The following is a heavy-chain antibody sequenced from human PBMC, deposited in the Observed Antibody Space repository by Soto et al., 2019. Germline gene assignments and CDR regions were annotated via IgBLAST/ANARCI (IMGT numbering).Heavy chain of an antibody. D-gene: IGHD2-15*01. Sequence: QVQLVQSGAEVKKPGSSVKVSCKASGGTFSSYAISWVRQAPGQGLEWMGGIIPIFGTANYAQKFQGRVTITADESTSTAYMELGSLRSEDTAVYYCARGPGCSGGSCYSRWFDPWGQGTLVTVSS. CDR2: IIPIFGTA. CDR3: ARGPGCSGGSCYSRWFDP. CDR1: GGTFSSYA. V-gene: IGHV1-69*01. J-gene: IGHJ5*02.